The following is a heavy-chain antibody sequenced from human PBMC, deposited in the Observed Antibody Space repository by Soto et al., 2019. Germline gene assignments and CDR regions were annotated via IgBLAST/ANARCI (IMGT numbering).Heavy chain of an antibody. CDR2: IYYSGST. D-gene: IGHD4-17*01. CDR1: GGSISSYY. V-gene: IGHV4-59*01. J-gene: IGHJ3*02. Sequence: SETLSLTCTVSGGSISSYYWSWIRQPPGKGLEWIGYIYYSGSTNYNPSLKSRVTISVDTSKNQFSLKLSSVTAADTAVYYCARANGDYGHDAFDIRGQGTMVTVSS. CDR3: ARANGDYGHDAFDI.